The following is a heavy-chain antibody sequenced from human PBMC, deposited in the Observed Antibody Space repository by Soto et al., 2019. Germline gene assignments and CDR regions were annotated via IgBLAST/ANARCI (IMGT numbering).Heavy chain of an antibody. CDR2: ISGSGGAT. J-gene: IGHJ4*02. CDR3: TSDRYPRFYHGSGSYPYY. Sequence: GGSLRLSCAASGFTFTSFAVSWVRQAPGKGLEWVSAISGSGGATYYADSVKGRFTVSRDNPKTSLFLQMSSLRVEDTAVYFCTSDRYPRFYHGSGSYPYYWGQGTPVTVSS. D-gene: IGHD3-10*01. V-gene: IGHV3-23*01. CDR1: GFTFTSFA.